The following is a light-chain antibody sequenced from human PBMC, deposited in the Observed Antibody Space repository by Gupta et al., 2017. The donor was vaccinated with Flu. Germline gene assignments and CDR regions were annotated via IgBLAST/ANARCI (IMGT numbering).Light chain of an antibody. CDR2: LGS. Sequence: DIVMTQSPLSLSVTPGEPASVSCRSSRSLLFSNGVNYLDWYLQKPGQSPQLLIYLGSNRASGVPDRFSGSGSGTDFTLKISRVEAEDVGIYYCMQSDRVSFTFGPGTKVDIK. CDR1: RSLLFSNGVNY. V-gene: IGKV2-28*01. CDR3: MQSDRVSFT. J-gene: IGKJ3*01.